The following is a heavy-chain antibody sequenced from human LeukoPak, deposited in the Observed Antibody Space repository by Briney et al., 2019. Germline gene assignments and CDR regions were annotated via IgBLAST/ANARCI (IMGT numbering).Heavy chain of an antibody. J-gene: IGHJ4*02. CDR2: INPSGGGT. Sequence: ASVKVSCKASGYTFTSYYMHWVRQAPGQGLEWMGIINPSGGGTSYAQKFQDRVTMTRDMSTTTVYMELSGLRSEDTAVYYCAREPSADYESSGNLPSPFDYWGQGTLVTVSS. CDR3: AREPSADYESSGNLPSPFDY. D-gene: IGHD3-22*01. CDR1: GYTFTSYY. V-gene: IGHV1-46*01.